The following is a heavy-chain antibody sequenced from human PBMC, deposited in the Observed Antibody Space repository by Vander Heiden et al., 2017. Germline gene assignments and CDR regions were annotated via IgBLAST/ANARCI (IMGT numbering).Heavy chain of an antibody. CDR1: GGPFSSNA. V-gene: IGHV1-69*01. CDR3: ARPARTHDYYYYGMDV. CDR2: IIPIFGTA. Sequence: QVQLVHSGAEVKNPGPSVKVSCKASGGPFSSNAISWGRQAPGQGLEWMGGIIPIFGTANYAQKFQGRVTITADESTSTAYMELSSLRSEDTAVYYCARPARTHDYYYYGMDVWGQGTTVTVSS. J-gene: IGHJ6*02.